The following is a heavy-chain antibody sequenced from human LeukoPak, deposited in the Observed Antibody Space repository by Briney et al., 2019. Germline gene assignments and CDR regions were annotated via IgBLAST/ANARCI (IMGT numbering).Heavy chain of an antibody. CDR1: GFTFNTYV. Sequence: GGSLRLSCAASGFTFNTYVMSWVRQAPGKGLEWVSGISGSGGSTYYVDSVKGRFTISRDNSKNTVSLQMNSLRAEDTAVYYCARRASIVVPFWGAFEIWGQGTMVTVSS. D-gene: IGHD2-21*01. V-gene: IGHV3-23*01. CDR3: ARRASIVVPFWGAFEI. CDR2: ISGSGGST. J-gene: IGHJ3*02.